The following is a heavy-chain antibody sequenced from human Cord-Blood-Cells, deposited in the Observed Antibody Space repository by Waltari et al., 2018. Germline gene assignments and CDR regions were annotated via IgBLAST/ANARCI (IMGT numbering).Heavy chain of an antibody. CDR3: ARITIFGVVIISYWFDP. CDR2: IYYSGST. Sequence: QLQLQESCPGLVKPSETLSLTCTVSGGSISSSSYSWGWIRQPPGKGLEWIGSIYYSGSTHYNPSLKSRVTISVDTSKNQFSLKLSSVTAADTAVYYCARITIFGVVIISYWFDPWGQGTLVTVSS. D-gene: IGHD3-3*01. V-gene: IGHV4-39*01. CDR1: GGSISSSSYS. J-gene: IGHJ5*02.